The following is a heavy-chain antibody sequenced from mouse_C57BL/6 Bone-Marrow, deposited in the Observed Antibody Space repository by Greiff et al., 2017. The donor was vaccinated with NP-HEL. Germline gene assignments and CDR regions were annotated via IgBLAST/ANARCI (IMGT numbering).Heavy chain of an antibody. Sequence: VQLQQSGAELARPGASVKLSCKASGYTFTSYGISWVKQRTGQGLEWIGEIYPRSGNTYYNEKFKGKATLTADKSSSTAYMELLSLTSEDSAVYFCARHYGKNYFDYWGQGTTLTVSS. CDR1: GYTFTSYG. J-gene: IGHJ2*01. V-gene: IGHV1-81*01. CDR3: ARHYGKNYFDY. CDR2: IYPRSGNT. D-gene: IGHD1-1*01.